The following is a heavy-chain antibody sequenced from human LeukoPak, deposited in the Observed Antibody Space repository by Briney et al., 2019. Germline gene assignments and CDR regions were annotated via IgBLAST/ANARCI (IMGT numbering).Heavy chain of an antibody. V-gene: IGHV4-38-2*02. CDR2: FYHSGST. CDR3: ARDREMYYYDSSGSGVPFDY. J-gene: IGHJ4*02. CDR1: GYSISSGYY. D-gene: IGHD3-22*01. Sequence: SQTLSLTCTVSGYSISSGYYWGWIRQPPGKGLEWIGSFYHSGSTYYNPSLKSRVTISVDTSKNQFSLKLSSVTAADTAVYYCARDREMYYYDSSGSGVPFDYWGQGTLVTVSS.